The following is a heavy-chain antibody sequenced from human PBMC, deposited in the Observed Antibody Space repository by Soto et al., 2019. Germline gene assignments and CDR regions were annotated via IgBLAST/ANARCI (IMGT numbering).Heavy chain of an antibody. CDR3: ARDGLGGRTLYYYYYGMDV. Sequence: QVQLQESGPGLVKPSQTLSLTCTVSGGSISSGGYYWSWIRQHPGKGLEWIGYIYYSGSTYYNPSLKSRVTISVYASKNQFSLKLSSVTAADTAVYYCARDGLGGRTLYYYYYGMDVWGQGTTVTVSS. D-gene: IGHD1-1*01. V-gene: IGHV4-31*03. CDR1: GGSISSGGYY. J-gene: IGHJ6*02. CDR2: IYYSGST.